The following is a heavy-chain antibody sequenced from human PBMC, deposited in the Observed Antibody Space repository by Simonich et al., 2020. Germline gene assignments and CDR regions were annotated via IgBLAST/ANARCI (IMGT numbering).Heavy chain of an antibody. D-gene: IGHD7-27*01. V-gene: IGHV3-30*07. CDR2: ISYDGGNK. J-gene: IGHJ5*02. CDR1: GFTFSSYA. Sequence: QVQLVESGGGVVQPGRSLRLSCAASGFTFSSYAMHWVRQAPGKVLDWVAVISYDGGNKDYADSVKGRFTISRDNSKNPLYLQMNSLRAEDTAVYYCARDRNWGWFDPWGQGTLVTVSS. CDR3: ARDRNWGWFDP.